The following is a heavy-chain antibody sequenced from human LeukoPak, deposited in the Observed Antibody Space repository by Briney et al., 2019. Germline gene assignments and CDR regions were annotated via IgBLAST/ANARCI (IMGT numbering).Heavy chain of an antibody. Sequence: PGGSLRLSCAASGLTFSSYGMHWVRQAPGKGLEWVAVVWYDGSNKYYADSVKGRFTISRDNSKNTLYLQMNSLGAEDTAVYYCARASGVVPAAYYYYYYGMDVWGQGTTVTVSS. V-gene: IGHV3-33*01. D-gene: IGHD2-2*01. CDR1: GLTFSSYG. CDR3: ARASGVVPAAYYYYYYGMDV. J-gene: IGHJ6*02. CDR2: VWYDGSNK.